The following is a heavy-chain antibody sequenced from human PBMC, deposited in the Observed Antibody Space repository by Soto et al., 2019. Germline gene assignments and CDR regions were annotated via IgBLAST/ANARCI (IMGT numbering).Heavy chain of an antibody. CDR1: GGTLNNYA. D-gene: IGHD3-3*01. Sequence: SVKVSCEASGGTLNNYAINWVRQAPGQGLEWMGGILPVSAPPDYAQKFQGRVSITADHSTSTVYMELSRLKSDDTAVYFCATDSNYDVSNSFWGQGTLVTVSS. CDR2: ILPVSAPP. CDR3: ATDSNYDVSNSF. J-gene: IGHJ4*02. V-gene: IGHV1-69*01.